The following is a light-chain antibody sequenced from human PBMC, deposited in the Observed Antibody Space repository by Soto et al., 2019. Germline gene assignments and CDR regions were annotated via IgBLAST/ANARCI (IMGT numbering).Light chain of an antibody. CDR3: GSYKCSSTPVV. CDR2: DVS. J-gene: IGLJ1*01. Sequence: QSALTQPASVSGSPGQSITISCTGTSSDVGGYNYVCWYQQQPSKAPKLMIYDVSSRSSGVSNRFSGSKSGNTASLSISGLQAGDEADYYCGSYKCSSTPVVFGAGTKVTVL. CDR1: SSDVGGYNY. V-gene: IGLV2-14*01.